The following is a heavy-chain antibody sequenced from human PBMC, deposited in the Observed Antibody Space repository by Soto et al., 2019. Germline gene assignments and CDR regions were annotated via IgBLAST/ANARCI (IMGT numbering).Heavy chain of an antibody. CDR1: GDSVSSNAAS. Sequence: SQTLSLTCAISGDSVSSNAASWNWIRQSPSRGLEWLGRTYFRSKWYNDYAVSVKSRIIINPDTSNNQFSLQLNSVTPEDTAVYFCAKGDNLGPKTGYAFDPWGQGIMVTVSS. CDR2: TYFRSKWYN. V-gene: IGHV6-1*01. CDR3: AKGDNLGPKTGYAFDP. D-gene: IGHD5-12*01. J-gene: IGHJ5*02.